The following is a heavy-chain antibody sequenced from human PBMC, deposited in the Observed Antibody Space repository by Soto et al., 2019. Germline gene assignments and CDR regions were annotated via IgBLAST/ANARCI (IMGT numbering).Heavy chain of an antibody. CDR2: INHSGST. CDR3: AREDYYGSGSYPRIFDI. J-gene: IGHJ3*02. CDR1: GGSFCGYY. V-gene: IGHV4-34*01. Sequence: TSETLSLTCAVYGGSFCGYYWSWIRQPPGKGLEWIGEINHSGSTNYNPSLKSRVTISVDTSKNQFSLKLSSVTAADTAVYYCAREDYYGSGSYPRIFDIWGQGTMVTVSS. D-gene: IGHD3-10*01.